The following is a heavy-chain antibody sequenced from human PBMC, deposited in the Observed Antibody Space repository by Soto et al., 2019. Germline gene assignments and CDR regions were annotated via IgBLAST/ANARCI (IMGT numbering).Heavy chain of an antibody. V-gene: IGHV4-39*01. J-gene: IGHJ4*02. Sequence: SETLSLTCTVSGGSISSSSYYWGWIRQPPGKGLEWIGSIYYSGSTYYNPSLKSRVTISVDTSKNQFSLKLSSVTAADTAVYYCARRKDCSGGSCYSSPDFDYWGQGTLVTVSS. D-gene: IGHD2-15*01. CDR2: IYYSGST. CDR1: GGSISSSSYY. CDR3: ARRKDCSGGSCYSSPDFDY.